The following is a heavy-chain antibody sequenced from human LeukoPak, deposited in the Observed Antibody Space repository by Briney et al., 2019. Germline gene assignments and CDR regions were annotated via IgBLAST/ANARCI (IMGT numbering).Heavy chain of an antibody. V-gene: IGHV4-59*01. CDR1: GGSISSYY. D-gene: IGHD3-16*01. Sequence: SETLSLTCSVSGGSISSYYWTWLRQPPGKGLEWIGYRYYSGSTTYNPSLKSRVTISVDTSKSQFSLKLISVTAADTAIYYCARVRGDFETDWGQGTLVTVSS. J-gene: IGHJ1*01. CDR2: RYYSGST. CDR3: ARVRGDFETD.